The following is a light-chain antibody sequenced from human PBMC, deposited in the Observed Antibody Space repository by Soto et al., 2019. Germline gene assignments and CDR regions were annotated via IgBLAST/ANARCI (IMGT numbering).Light chain of an antibody. J-gene: IGLJ1*01. V-gene: IGLV2-14*01. Sequence: QLVLTQPASVSGSPGQSITISCTGTSSDVGGYNYVSWYQQHPGKAPKLMIYDVSNRPSGVSNRLSGSKSGNTASLTISGLPAEDEADYYCSSYTSSSTLVVFGTGTKLTVL. CDR1: SSDVGGYNY. CDR2: DVS. CDR3: SSYTSSSTLVV.